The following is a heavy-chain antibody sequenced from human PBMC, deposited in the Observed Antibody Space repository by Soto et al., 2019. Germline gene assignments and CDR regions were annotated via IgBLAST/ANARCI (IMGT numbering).Heavy chain of an antibody. CDR2: IIPIFGTA. D-gene: IGHD1-1*01. CDR1: GGTFSSYA. CDR3: AKRERLEHPGDNWFDP. J-gene: IGHJ5*02. V-gene: IGHV1-69*13. Sequence: SVKVSCKASGGTFSSYAISWVRQAPGQGLEWMGGIIPIFGTANYAQKFQGRVTITADESTSTAYMELSSLRSEDTAVYYCAKRERLEHPGDNWFDPWGQGTLVTVSS.